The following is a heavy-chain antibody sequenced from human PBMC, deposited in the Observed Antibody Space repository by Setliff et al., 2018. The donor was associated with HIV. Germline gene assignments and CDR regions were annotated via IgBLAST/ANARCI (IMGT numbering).Heavy chain of an antibody. CDR3: AKGAGFYGDYTFDH. Sequence: PSETLSLTCTVSGPSINIHYWSWIRQSPGKAFEWIGHIYSTGSTNYNTSLQSRVTISMVASRNQFSLKVTSVTAADTAVYYCAKGAGFYGDYTFDHWGQGRQVTVS. V-gene: IGHV4-59*11. CDR1: GPSINIHY. J-gene: IGHJ4*02. CDR2: IYSTGST. D-gene: IGHD4-17*01.